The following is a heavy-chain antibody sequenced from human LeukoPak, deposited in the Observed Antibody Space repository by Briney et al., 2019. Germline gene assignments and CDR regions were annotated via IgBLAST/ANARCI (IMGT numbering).Heavy chain of an antibody. CDR3: ARTLIRCLFDY. CDR2: IYSGGST. J-gene: IGHJ4*02. V-gene: IGHV3-66*01. CDR1: GFTVSSNY. Sequence: PGGSLRLSCAASGFTVSSNYMSWVRQAPGQGLEWVSVIYSGGSTYYADSVKGRFTSSRDNSKNTLYLQMNSLRAEDTAVYYCARTLIRCLFDYWGQGTLVTVSS. D-gene: IGHD4-17*01.